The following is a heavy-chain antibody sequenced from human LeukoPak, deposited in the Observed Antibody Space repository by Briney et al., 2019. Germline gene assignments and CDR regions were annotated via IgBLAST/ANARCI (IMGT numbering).Heavy chain of an antibody. CDR2: INGRGDRT. J-gene: IGHJ3*02. CDR3: AKDYYDSSGYFPPDAFDI. CDR1: GFTFSSYA. V-gene: IGHV3-23*01. Sequence: GGSLRLSCAASGFTFSSYAMSWVRRAPGKGLEWVSGINGRGDRTYYADSVKGRFTISRDNYKNTLYLQMNSLRAEDTAVYYCAKDYYDSSGYFPPDAFDIWGQGTMVTVSS. D-gene: IGHD3-22*01.